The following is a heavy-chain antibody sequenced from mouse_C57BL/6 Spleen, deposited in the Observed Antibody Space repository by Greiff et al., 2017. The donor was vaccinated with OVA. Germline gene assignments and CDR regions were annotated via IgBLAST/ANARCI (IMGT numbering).Heavy chain of an antibody. D-gene: IGHD2-1*01. CDR1: GFSLTSYG. CDR2: IWSGGST. V-gene: IGHV2-2*01. CDR3: AICLVGCNPYYFGF. J-gene: IGHJ2*01. Sequence: QVQLQQSGPGLVQPSQSLSITCTASGFSLTSYGVHWVRQSPGKGLEWLGVIWSGGSTDYYAAFISRLSISKDNSKSQVFFKMNSLQADDTAIYCRAICLVGCNPYYFGFWGQGTTLTVSS.